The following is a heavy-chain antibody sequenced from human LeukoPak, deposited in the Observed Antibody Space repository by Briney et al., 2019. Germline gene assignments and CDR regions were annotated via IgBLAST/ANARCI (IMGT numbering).Heavy chain of an antibody. CDR2: ISAYNGNT. D-gene: IGHD5-18*01. CDR1: GYTFTSYG. Sequence: GASVTVSSKASGYTFTSYGISWVRQAPGQGREWMGWISAYNGNTNYAQKLQGRATMTTDTSTSTAYMELRSLRSDDTAVYYCARRRGYSYGPDFDYWGQGTLVTVSS. V-gene: IGHV1-18*04. CDR3: ARRRGYSYGPDFDY. J-gene: IGHJ4*02.